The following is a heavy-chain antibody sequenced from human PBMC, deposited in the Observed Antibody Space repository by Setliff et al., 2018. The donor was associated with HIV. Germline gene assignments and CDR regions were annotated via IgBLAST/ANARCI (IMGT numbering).Heavy chain of an antibody. CDR1: GYTFNSYG. J-gene: IGHJ6*03. CDR3: ARDRGAARPVYMDV. D-gene: IGHD6-6*01. V-gene: IGHV1-18*01. Sequence: ASVKVSCKASGYTFNSYGISWVRQAPGQGLEGMGWISAYNGNTNYAQKLEGRVTMTIDTSTSTAYMELRSLRSDDTAVYYCARDRGAARPVYMDVWGKGTTVTVSS. CDR2: ISAYNGNT.